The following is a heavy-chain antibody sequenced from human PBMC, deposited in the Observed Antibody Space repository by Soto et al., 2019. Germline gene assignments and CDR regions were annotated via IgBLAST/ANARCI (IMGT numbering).Heavy chain of an antibody. Sequence: SVKVSCKASGGTFSSYAISWVRQAPGQGLEWMGGIIPIFGTANYAQKFQGRVTITADESTSTAYMELSSLRSEDTAVYYCARDYYDREQSYSFDYWGQGTLVTVS. CDR3: ARDYYDREQSYSFDY. D-gene: IGHD3-22*01. CDR1: GGTFSSYA. CDR2: IIPIFGTA. J-gene: IGHJ4*02. V-gene: IGHV1-69*13.